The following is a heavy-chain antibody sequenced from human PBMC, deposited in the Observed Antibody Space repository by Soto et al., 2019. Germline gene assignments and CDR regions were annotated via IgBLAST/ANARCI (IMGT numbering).Heavy chain of an antibody. D-gene: IGHD3-10*01. CDR2: ISGSGVST. V-gene: IGHV3-23*01. J-gene: IGHJ6*02. CDR3: AKYFGPLWFGELSYGMDV. Sequence: PGGSLRLSCAASGFTFSSYAMSWVRQAPGKGLEWVSAISGSGVSTYYADSVKGRFTISRDDSKNALYLQMNSLRAEDTAVYYCAKYFGPLWFGELSYGMDVWGQGTPVNVSS. CDR1: GFTFSSYA.